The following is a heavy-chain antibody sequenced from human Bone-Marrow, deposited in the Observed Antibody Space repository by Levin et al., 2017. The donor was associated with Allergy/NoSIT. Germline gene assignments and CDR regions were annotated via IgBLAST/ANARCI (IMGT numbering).Heavy chain of an antibody. CDR1: GFIFSDYY. V-gene: IGHV3-11*01. CDR2: ISKDSVTI. D-gene: IGHD2-15*01. CDR3: VRDGGLIDY. Sequence: GGSLRLSCAASGFIFSDYYMSWFRQAPGKGLEWLSYISKDSVTIYYADSVRGRFTISRDNAKKSLYLQMRSLRAEDTAVYYCVRDGGLIDYWGRGTLVTVSS. J-gene: IGHJ4*02.